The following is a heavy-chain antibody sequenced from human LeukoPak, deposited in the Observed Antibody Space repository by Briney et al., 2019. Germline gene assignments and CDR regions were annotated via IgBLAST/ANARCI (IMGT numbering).Heavy chain of an antibody. CDR1: RFTFDDYI. CDR3: AKARGLIGGAFDI. V-gene: IGHV3-43*01. CDR2: IRSDGETT. D-gene: IGHD3-22*01. J-gene: IGHJ3*02. Sequence: RRSLRLSCAASRFTFDDYIMHWVRQAPGKGLDWVSLIRSDGETTYYADSVKGRLTTSRDNSKHCLYLQMNSLRSEDTALYYCAKARGLIGGAFDIWGQGTMVTVSS.